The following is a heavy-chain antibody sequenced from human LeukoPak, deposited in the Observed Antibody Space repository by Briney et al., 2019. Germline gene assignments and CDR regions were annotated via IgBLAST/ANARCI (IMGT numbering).Heavy chain of an antibody. CDR2: INPSSGGT. D-gene: IGHD1-1*01. J-gene: IGHJ4*02. Sequence: ASVKVSCKTSGYSFTGYYIHWVRQAPGQGLEWMGWINPSSGGTNYAQKFLGRATMTRDTSVTTAYMELGSLRSDDTAIYHCARILGTTDPFDYWGQGTLVTVSS. CDR3: ARILGTTDPFDY. V-gene: IGHV1-2*02. CDR1: GYSFTGYY.